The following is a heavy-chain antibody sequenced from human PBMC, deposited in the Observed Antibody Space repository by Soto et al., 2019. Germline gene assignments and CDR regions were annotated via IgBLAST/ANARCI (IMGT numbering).Heavy chain of an antibody. Sequence: SQTLSLTCAISGDSVSSNSAVWNWIRQSPSRGLEWLGRTYYRSKWYNDYAVSVKSRITINPDTSKNQFSLQLNSVTPEDTAVYYCARAGRPHCSGGSCYSVWGQGTLVTVSS. D-gene: IGHD2-15*01. V-gene: IGHV6-1*01. CDR3: ARAGRPHCSGGSCYSV. J-gene: IGHJ4*02. CDR2: TYYRSKWYN. CDR1: GDSVSSNSAV.